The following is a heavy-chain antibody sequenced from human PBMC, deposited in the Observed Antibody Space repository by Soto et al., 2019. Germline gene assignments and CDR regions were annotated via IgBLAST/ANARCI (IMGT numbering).Heavy chain of an antibody. CDR3: ARRQWLVRCLDY. CDR2: INHSGST. Sequence: QVQLQQWGAGLLKPSETLSLTCAVYGGSFSGYYWSWIRQPPGKGLEWIGEINHSGSTNYNPSLKSRVTISVDTSKNQFSLKLSSVTAADTAVYYCARRQWLVRCLDYWGQGTLVTVSS. V-gene: IGHV4-34*01. CDR1: GGSFSGYY. J-gene: IGHJ4*02. D-gene: IGHD6-19*01.